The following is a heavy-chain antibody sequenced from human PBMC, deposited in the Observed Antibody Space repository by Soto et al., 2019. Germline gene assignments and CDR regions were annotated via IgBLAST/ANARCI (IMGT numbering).Heavy chain of an antibody. CDR3: ARELLWFGEVGYYYGMDV. CDR1: GFTFSNSD. CDR2: VSWNGSRT. J-gene: IGHJ6*02. V-gene: IGHV3-35*01. Sequence: GGSLRLSCAAPGFTFSNSDMNWVHQAQGKGLEWVSGVSWNGSRTHYADSVEGRFTISRDNAKNSLYLQMNSLRAEDTALYYCARELLWFGEVGYYYGMDVWGQGTTVTVSS. D-gene: IGHD3-10*01.